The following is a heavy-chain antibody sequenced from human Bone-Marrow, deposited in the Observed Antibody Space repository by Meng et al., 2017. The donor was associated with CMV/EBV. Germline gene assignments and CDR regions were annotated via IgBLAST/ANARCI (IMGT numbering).Heavy chain of an antibody. Sequence: QVQLQESGPGLVKPSQTLSLTCTVSGGSISSGGYYWSWIRQHPGKGLEWIGYIYYSGSTNYNPSLKSRVTISVDTSKNQFSLKLSSVTAADTAVYYCARDGDGSGYYFDYWGQGTLVTVSS. V-gene: IGHV4-31*03. CDR1: GGSISSGGYY. J-gene: IGHJ4*02. D-gene: IGHD3-10*01. CDR3: ARDGDGSGYYFDY. CDR2: IYYSGST.